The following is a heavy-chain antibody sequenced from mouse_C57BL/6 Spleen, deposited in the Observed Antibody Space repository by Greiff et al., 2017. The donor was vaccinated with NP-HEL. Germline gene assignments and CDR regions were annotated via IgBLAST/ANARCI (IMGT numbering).Heavy chain of an antibody. Sequence: QVQLQQPGAELVMPGASVKLSCKASGYTFTSYWMHWVKQRPGQGLEWIGEIDPSDSYTNYNQKFKGKSTLTVDKSSSTAYMQLSSLTSEDSAVYYCARYSTVLYAMDYWGQGTSVTVSS. CDR1: GYTFTSYW. CDR3: ARYSTVLYAMDY. CDR2: IDPSDSYT. D-gene: IGHD3-2*01. J-gene: IGHJ4*01. V-gene: IGHV1-69*01.